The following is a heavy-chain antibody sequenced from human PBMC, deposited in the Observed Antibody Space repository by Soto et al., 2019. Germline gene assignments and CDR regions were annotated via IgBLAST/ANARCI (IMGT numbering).Heavy chain of an antibody. CDR3: GRNAAYNGDY. D-gene: IGHD1-1*01. Sequence: QVQLQESGPGLVEPSGTLSLTCAVSGASISSNCWWSWVRRSPGEGRHWFGESFYNEGANYYPPPKSRVAISGGTSKSRTFPKLTSIAAADTAIHYCGRNAAYNGDYWGQGTLVTVSS. CDR1: GASISSNCW. V-gene: IGHV4-4*02. J-gene: IGHJ4*02. CDR2: SFYNEGA.